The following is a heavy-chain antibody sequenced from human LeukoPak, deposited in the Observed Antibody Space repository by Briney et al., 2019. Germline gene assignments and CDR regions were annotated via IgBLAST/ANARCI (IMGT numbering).Heavy chain of an antibody. D-gene: IGHD3-22*01. V-gene: IGHV4-39*01. CDR2: INYSGST. CDR3: ARTHYYDSSGYYRWYFDL. CDR1: GGSISSSSYY. J-gene: IGHJ2*01. Sequence: PSETLSLTCTVSGGSISSSSYYWGWIRQPPGKGLEWIGSINYSGSTYYNPSLKSRVTKSVDTSKNQFSLKLSSVTAADTAVYYCARTHYYDSSGYYRWYFDLWGRGTLVTVSS.